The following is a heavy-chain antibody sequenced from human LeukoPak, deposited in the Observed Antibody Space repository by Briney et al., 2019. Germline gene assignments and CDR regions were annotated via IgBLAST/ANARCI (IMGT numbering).Heavy chain of an antibody. CDR1: GYTFTDYY. Sequence: ASLKVSCTASGYTFTDYYFDWARRATGQGPEWRGWIDPKRGGTNYAQKFQGRVTMTRYTSISTVYMELSRLRSDDTAVLYCARDRRGPLDYWGQGTLVTVSS. J-gene: IGHJ4*02. D-gene: IGHD5-12*01. CDR3: ARDRRGPLDY. V-gene: IGHV1-2*02. CDR2: IDPKRGGT.